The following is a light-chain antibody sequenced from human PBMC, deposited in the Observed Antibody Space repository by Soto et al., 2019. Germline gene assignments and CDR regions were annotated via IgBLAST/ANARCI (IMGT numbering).Light chain of an antibody. CDR2: AAS. J-gene: IGKJ1*01. V-gene: IGKV1-17*01. Sequence: DIQMTQSPSSLSASVGDRVTITCRASQGIRNDLGWYQQKPGKAPKRLVSAASTLRSGFPSRFRGSGCGTEFTLTISILQPEDCATDYCLQHNCYPWTFGQGTKVEVK. CDR1: QGIRND. CDR3: LQHNCYPWT.